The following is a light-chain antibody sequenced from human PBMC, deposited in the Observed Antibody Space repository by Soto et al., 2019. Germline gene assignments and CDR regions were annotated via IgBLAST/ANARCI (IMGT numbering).Light chain of an antibody. CDR3: AAWDDSLSGFYV. Sequence: QLVLTQPPSASVTPGQRVTISCSGSSSNIGSNYVYWYQQLPGTAPKLLIYRNNQRPSGVPDRFSGSKSGTSASLAISGLRSEDEADYYCAAWDDSLSGFYVFGTGTKLTVL. V-gene: IGLV1-47*01. CDR1: SSNIGSNY. J-gene: IGLJ1*01. CDR2: RNN.